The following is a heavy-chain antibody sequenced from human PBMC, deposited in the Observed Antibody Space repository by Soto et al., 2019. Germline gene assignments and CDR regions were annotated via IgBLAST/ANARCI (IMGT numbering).Heavy chain of an antibody. CDR3: ARGYCSSTSCYSEYFHH. CDR2: IYYSGST. V-gene: IGHV4-31*03. D-gene: IGHD2-2*01. Sequence: SETLSLTCTVSGGSISSGGYYWSWIRQHPGKGLEWIGYIYYSGSTYYNPSLKSRVTISVDSSKNQFSLKLSSVTAADTAVYYCARGYCSSTSCYSEYFHHWGQGTLVTVSS. J-gene: IGHJ1*01. CDR1: GGSISSGGYY.